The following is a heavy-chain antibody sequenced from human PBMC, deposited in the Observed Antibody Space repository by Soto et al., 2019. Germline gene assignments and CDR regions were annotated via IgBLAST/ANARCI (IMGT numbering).Heavy chain of an antibody. J-gene: IGHJ5*02. CDR2: IYPDDSRT. V-gene: IGHV5-51*01. CDR1: GYPFFGHW. Sequence: PGESQMVLCKGFGYPFFGHWSGWVRQMPGKGLEWMGVIYPDDSRTIYSPSFQGQVTMSVDKSISTAFLQWSSLKVSDSATYYCGRREGWTDADIWFDPWGQGTRVTVSS. D-gene: IGHD1-1*01. CDR3: GRREGWTDADIWFDP.